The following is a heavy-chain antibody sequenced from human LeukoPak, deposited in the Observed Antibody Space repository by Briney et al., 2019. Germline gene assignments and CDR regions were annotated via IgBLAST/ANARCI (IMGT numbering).Heavy chain of an antibody. J-gene: IGHJ4*02. CDR2: ISYDGSNK. V-gene: IGHV3-30*03. CDR1: GFTFSSYG. Sequence: PGGSLRLSCAAPGFTFSSYGMHWVRQAPGKGLEWVAVISYDGSNKYYADSVKGRFTISRDNAKNSLYLQMNSLRAEDTAVYYCAVGSLGSGLLDYWGQGTLVTVSS. D-gene: IGHD5-18*01. CDR3: AVGSLGSGLLDY.